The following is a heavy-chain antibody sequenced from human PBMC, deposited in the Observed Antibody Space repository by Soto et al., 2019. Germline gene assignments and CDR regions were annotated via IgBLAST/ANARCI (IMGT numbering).Heavy chain of an antibody. CDR2: IYYSGST. CDR3: ARGVEKPNYYDSSGYDY. V-gene: IGHV4-39*02. Sequence: SETLSLTCTVSGGSISSSSYYWGWIRQPPGKGLEWIGSIYYSGSTYYNPSLKSRVTISGDTSKNRLSLKLSTVTAADTAVYYCARGVEKPNYYDSSGYDYWGQGTLVTVSS. D-gene: IGHD3-22*01. CDR1: GGSISSSSYY. J-gene: IGHJ4*02.